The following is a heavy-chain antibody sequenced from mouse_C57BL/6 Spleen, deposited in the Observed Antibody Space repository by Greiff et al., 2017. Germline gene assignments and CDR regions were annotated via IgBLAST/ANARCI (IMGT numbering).Heavy chain of an antibody. CDR1: GSTFTDSN. V-gene: IGHV1-18*01. J-gene: IGHJ4*01. D-gene: IGHD2-4*01. CDR3: AGWDDYDGGMDY. CDR2: INPNNGGT. Sequence: EVQLQQSGPELVKPGASVKIPCKASGSTFTDSNMNWVKQSPGKSLEWIGVINPNNGGTTYNQKFKGKDTLTVDKSSSTAYMEHRSLTSEDTAVYYCAGWDDYDGGMDYWGQGTSVTVAS.